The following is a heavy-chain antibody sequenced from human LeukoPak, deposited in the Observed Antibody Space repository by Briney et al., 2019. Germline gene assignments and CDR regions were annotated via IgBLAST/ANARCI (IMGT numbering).Heavy chain of an antibody. D-gene: IGHD2-15*01. V-gene: IGHV3-30*18. CDR1: GFTFSSCS. J-gene: IGHJ4*02. CDR3: AKDICSGGSCSYFDY. Sequence: GGSLRLSCSASGFTFSSCSMTWVRQAPGKGLEWVAVISYDGSNKYYADSVKGRFTISRDNSKNTLYLQMNSLRAEDTAVYYCAKDICSGGSCSYFDYWGQGTLVTVSS. CDR2: ISYDGSNK.